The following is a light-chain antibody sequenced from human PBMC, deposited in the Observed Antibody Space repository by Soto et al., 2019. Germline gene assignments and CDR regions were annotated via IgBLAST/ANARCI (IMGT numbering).Light chain of an antibody. Sequence: IQLTQSPSSLSASIRDTVSITCRASQGVSAYLLWYQQKPGQAPKLLIYAASNLYTGVPSRFSGSRSGTEFTLTISSLQPEDFASYYCLQDYGDSWTFGQGTKVDIK. J-gene: IGKJ1*01. CDR1: QGVSAY. V-gene: IGKV1-6*01. CDR3: LQDYGDSWT. CDR2: AAS.